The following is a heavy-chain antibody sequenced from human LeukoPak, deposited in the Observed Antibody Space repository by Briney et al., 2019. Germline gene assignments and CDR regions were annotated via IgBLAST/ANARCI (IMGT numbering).Heavy chain of an antibody. CDR3: ARSPYYDSSTYQDF. D-gene: IGHD3-22*01. V-gene: IGHV3-30-3*01. J-gene: IGHJ4*02. CDR2: ISYDGGFK. Sequence: GRSLRLSCTASGFTFSSYAFHWVRQAPGKGLEWVAIISYDGGFKYYTDSVKGLFTISRDNSKNTLYLQMNSLRAEDTAVYHCARSPYYDSSTYQDFWGQGTLVTVSS. CDR1: GFTFSSYA.